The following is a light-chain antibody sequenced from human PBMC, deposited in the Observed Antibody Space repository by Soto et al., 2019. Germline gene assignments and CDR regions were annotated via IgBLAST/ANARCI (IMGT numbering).Light chain of an antibody. V-gene: IGKV1-5*01. Sequence: IQMTQSPSALSASVGDRVAITCRASQSVDSWLAWYQQKPGKAPKLLIYGASSLQSGVPSRFSGSGYGTEFTLTITSLQPEDFATYYCQQYNSYWTFGQGTKVEIK. CDR1: QSVDSW. J-gene: IGKJ1*01. CDR3: QQYNSYWT. CDR2: GAS.